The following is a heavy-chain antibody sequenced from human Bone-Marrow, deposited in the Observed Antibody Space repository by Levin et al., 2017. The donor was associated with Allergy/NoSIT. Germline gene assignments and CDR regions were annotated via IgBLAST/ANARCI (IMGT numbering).Heavy chain of an antibody. V-gene: IGHV3-48*03. CDR1: GFSFSSYE. CDR2: IGTTGIT. Sequence: GGSLRLSCAASGFSFSSYEFDWVRQAPGKGLEWLLYIGTTGITYYADSVKGRFTVSRDNSKNSLYLEMNSLRAEDTAVYYCARQARDHGLDVWGQGTTVTVSS. J-gene: IGHJ6*02. CDR3: ARQARDHGLDV. D-gene: IGHD2-21*02.